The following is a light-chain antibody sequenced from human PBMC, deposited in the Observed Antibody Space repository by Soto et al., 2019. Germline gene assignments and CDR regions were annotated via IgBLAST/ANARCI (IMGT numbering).Light chain of an antibody. CDR1: QSRGSNF. CDR2: GAS. Sequence: EIVLTESPCTLSLSPGDRASLSCKTSQSRGSNFLAWYQHKPGQAPRLLIYGASSRATGIPDRFSGSGSGTDFTLTISRLEPEDFAVYYCQQYGSSPVTFGQGTKVDIK. CDR3: QQYGSSPVT. V-gene: IGKV3-20*01. J-gene: IGKJ1*01.